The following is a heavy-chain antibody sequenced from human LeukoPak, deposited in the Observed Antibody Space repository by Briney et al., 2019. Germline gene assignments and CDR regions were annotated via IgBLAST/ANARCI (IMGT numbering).Heavy chain of an antibody. Sequence: GGSLRLSCVVSGFTFRNFGMNWVRKAPGKGMEWVSAVSGVSIGGSTFYADSVKGRFTISRDNSKNMLYLQMNSLGVEDTAIYYCAKGTTDYGSGYGMDVWGKGTTVTVSS. CDR2: VSGVSIGGST. V-gene: IGHV3-23*01. CDR1: GFTFRNFG. J-gene: IGHJ6*04. D-gene: IGHD3-10*01. CDR3: AKGTTDYGSGYGMDV.